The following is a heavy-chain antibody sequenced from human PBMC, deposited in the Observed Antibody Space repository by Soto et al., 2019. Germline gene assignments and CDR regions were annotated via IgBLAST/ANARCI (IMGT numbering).Heavy chain of an antibody. CDR2: INHSGST. CDR1: GGSFSGYY. D-gene: IGHD2-15*01. V-gene: IGHV4-34*01. Sequence: SETLSLTCAVYGGSFSGYYWSWIRQPPGKGLEWIGEINHSGSTNYNPSLKSRVTISVDTSKNQFSLKLSSVTAAHTAVYYCARGQGYWFYYYCGMDVWGQGTTVTVSS. J-gene: IGHJ6*02. CDR3: ARGQGYWFYYYCGMDV.